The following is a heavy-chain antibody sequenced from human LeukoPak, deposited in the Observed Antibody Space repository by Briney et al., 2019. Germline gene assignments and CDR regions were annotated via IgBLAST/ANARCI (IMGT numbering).Heavy chain of an antibody. V-gene: IGHV4-59*01. Sequence: SETLSLTCTVSGGSISSYYWSWIRQPPGKGLEWIGYIYYSGSTNYNPSLKSRVTISVDTSKNQFSLKLSSVTAADTAVYYCARGTGTTYYYYYMDVWGKGTTVTVS. D-gene: IGHD1-1*01. CDR3: ARGTGTTYYYYYMDV. CDR2: IYYSGST. J-gene: IGHJ6*03. CDR1: GGSISSYY.